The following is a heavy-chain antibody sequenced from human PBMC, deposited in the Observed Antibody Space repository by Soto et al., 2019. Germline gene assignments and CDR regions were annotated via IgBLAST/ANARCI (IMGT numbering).Heavy chain of an antibody. V-gene: IGHV1-3*01. D-gene: IGHD1-26*01. CDR1: GFTFSVTL. CDR2: INPANGNT. Sequence: QVQLVHPGAELKKPGASVNISCPASGFTFSVTLINWLRQGPGQRLEWMGWINPANGNTRYSESFQGRVTISSLSSASTAYVALSDLTSEDTAVYYCARDIVSVGPRANEAFDVWGQGTMITVSS. J-gene: IGHJ3*01. CDR3: ARDIVSVGPRANEAFDV.